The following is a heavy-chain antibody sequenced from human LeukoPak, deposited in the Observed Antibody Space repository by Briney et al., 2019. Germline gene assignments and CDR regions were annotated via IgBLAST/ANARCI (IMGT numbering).Heavy chain of an antibody. V-gene: IGHV3-7*01. D-gene: IGHD5-18*01. J-gene: IGHJ6*03. CDR2: IKQDGTEK. Sequence: GESLRLSCAASGFTFTTYWMSWVRQAPGKGLEWVANIKQDGTEKYYVDSVKGRFTISRDNAKNSLYLQMNSLRAEDTAVYYCARDGGGYSYGYSEYYYYMDVWGKGTTVTVSS. CDR3: ARDGGGYSYGYSEYYYYMDV. CDR1: GFTFTTYW.